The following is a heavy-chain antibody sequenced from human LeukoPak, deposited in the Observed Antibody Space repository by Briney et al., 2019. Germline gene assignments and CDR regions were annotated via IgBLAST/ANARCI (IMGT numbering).Heavy chain of an antibody. CDR2: IYYSGST. Sequence: SETLSLTCTVSGGSISSSSYYWGWIRQPPGKGLEWIGSIYYSGSTYYNPSLKSRVTISVDTSKNQFSLKLSSVTAADTAVYYCARGGYCSGGSCEGEYAFDIWGQGTMVTVSS. CDR3: ARGGYCSGGSCEGEYAFDI. CDR1: GGSISSSSYY. J-gene: IGHJ3*02. D-gene: IGHD2-15*01. V-gene: IGHV4-39*01.